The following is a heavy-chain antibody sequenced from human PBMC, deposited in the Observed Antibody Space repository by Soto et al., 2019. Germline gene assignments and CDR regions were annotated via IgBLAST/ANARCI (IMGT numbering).Heavy chain of an antibody. CDR3: ATDLHCSGGSCYPVDY. V-gene: IGHV1-24*01. J-gene: IGHJ4*02. Sequence: ASVKVSCKVSGYTLTELSMHWVRQAPGKGLEWMGGFDPEDGETIYAQKFQGRVTMTEDTSTDTAYMELSSLRSEDTAVYYCATDLHCSGGSCYPVDYWGQGTLVTVSS. CDR2: FDPEDGET. D-gene: IGHD2-15*01. CDR1: GYTLTELS.